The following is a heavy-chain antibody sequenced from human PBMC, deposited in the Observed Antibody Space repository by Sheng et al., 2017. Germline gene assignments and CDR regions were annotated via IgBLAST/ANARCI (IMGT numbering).Heavy chain of an antibody. CDR3: ARGRSGWSVDY. CDR1: QFTFSGHS. CDR2: ISTDESRT. Sequence: EVQLVESGGGLVQPGESLRLSCAASQFTFSGHSMHWVRQALGKGLVWVSRISTDESRTNYAASVKGRFTISRDNAKNTLYLQMNSLTAEDTAVYYCARGRSGWSVDYWGQGTLVTVSS. V-gene: IGHV3-74*01. D-gene: IGHD6-19*01. J-gene: IGHJ4*02.